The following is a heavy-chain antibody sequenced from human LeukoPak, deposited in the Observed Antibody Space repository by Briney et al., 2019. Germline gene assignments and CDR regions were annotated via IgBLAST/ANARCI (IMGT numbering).Heavy chain of an antibody. CDR2: IIPIFGTA. CDR1: GYTFTSYF. CDR3: ARENDYGTGY. Sequence: ASVKVSCKASGYTFTSYFMHWVRQAPGQGLEWMGGIIPIFGTANYAQKFQGRVTITADESTSTAYMELSSLRSEDTAVYYCARENDYGTGYWGQGTLVTVSS. D-gene: IGHD4-17*01. V-gene: IGHV1-69*13. J-gene: IGHJ4*02.